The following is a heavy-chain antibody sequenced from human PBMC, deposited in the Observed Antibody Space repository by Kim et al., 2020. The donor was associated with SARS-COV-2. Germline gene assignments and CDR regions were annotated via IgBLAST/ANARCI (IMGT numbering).Heavy chain of an antibody. J-gene: IGHJ4*02. CDR1: GGSISSSSYY. Sequence: SETLSLTCTVSGGSISSSSYYWGWIRQPPGKGLEWIGSIYYSGSTYYNPSLKSRVTISVDTSKNQFSLKLSSVTAADTAVYYCASANRMVPDYWGQGTLVTVSS. V-gene: IGHV4-39*01. D-gene: IGHD2-2*01. CDR3: ASANRMVPDY. CDR2: IYYSGST.